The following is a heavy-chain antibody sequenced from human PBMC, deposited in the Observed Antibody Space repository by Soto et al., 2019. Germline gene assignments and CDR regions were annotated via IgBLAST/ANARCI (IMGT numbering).Heavy chain of an antibody. D-gene: IGHD2-21*02. J-gene: IGHJ6*02. V-gene: IGHV5-51*01. CDR2: IYPGDSDT. CDR3: ARHNCGGDCSPYYYYGMDV. CDR1: GYSFTSYW. Sequence: PGESLKISCKGSGYSFTSYWIGWVRQMPGKCLEWMGIIYPGDSDTRYSPSFQGQVTISADKSISTAYLQWSSLKASDTAMYYCARHNCGGDCSPYYYYGMDVWGQGTTVTVSS.